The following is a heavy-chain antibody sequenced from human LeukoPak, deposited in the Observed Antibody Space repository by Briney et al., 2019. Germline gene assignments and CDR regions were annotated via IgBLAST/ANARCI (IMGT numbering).Heavy chain of an antibody. Sequence: ASVKVSCKASGYTFTGYYMHWVRQAPGQGLEWMGIINPSGGNTNYAQKFQGRVTMTRDTSTSTVYMELSSLRSEDTAVYYCARAGYYDATPFDYWGQGTLVTVSS. CDR2: INPSGGNT. CDR3: ARAGYYDATPFDY. CDR1: GYTFTGYY. D-gene: IGHD3-16*01. J-gene: IGHJ4*02. V-gene: IGHV1-46*01.